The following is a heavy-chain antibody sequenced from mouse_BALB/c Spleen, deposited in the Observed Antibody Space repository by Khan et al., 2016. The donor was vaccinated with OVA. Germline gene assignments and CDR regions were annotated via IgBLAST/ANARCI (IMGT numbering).Heavy chain of an antibody. J-gene: IGHJ2*01. V-gene: IGHV1-5*01. CDR2: IYPGISDT. Sequence: EVQLQQSGTVLARPGASVKMSCKASGYSFASYWMHWIKQRPGQGLEWIGTIYPGISDTRYNQKFKGKATLTAVSSASTAYMDFSSLTNEDSAVYYCTRSYDSYYFDYWGHGTTLTVSS. CDR3: TRSYDSYYFDY. D-gene: IGHD2-4*01. CDR1: GYSFASYW.